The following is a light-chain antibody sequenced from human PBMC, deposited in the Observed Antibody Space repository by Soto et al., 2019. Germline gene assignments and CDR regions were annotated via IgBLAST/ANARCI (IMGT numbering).Light chain of an antibody. J-gene: IGKJ1*01. V-gene: IGKV3-15*01. CDR3: QQYNSYSRT. Sequence: EIVMTQSPATLSVSPGQRATLSCRASESVSSHLAWYQQKPGQAPRLLIYDSSTRATGIPARFSGSGSGTEFTLTISSLQPDDFATYYCQQYNSYSRTFGQGTKVDIK. CDR2: DSS. CDR1: ESVSSH.